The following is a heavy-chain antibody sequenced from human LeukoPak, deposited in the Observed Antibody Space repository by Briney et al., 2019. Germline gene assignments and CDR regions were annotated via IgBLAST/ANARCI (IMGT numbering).Heavy chain of an antibody. J-gene: IGHJ3*02. CDR1: GYSISSGHY. CDR2: MYHSGST. V-gene: IGHV4-38-2*02. D-gene: IGHD6-19*01. Sequence: PSETLSLTCTVSGYSISSGHYWGWIRQPPGKGLEWIGSMYHSGSTYYNPPLKSRVTISVDTSKNQFSLKLSSVTAADTAVYYCASVGSGSAFDIWGQGTMVTVSS. CDR3: ASVGSGSAFDI.